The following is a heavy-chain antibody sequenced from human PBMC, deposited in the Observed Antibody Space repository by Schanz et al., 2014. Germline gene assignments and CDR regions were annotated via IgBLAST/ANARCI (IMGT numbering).Heavy chain of an antibody. CDR2: ISASGGDT. CDR3: AARSRGLTFYFDS. Sequence: VQLVESGGGVVQPGKSLRLSCAASGFTFSSHAMSWVRQAPGKGLEWVSTISASGGDTLYADSVKGRFTISRDTSKSTLYLQMNRLRAEDTAVYHCAARSRGLTFYFDSWGQGTLVTVSS. J-gene: IGHJ4*02. V-gene: IGHV3-23*04. D-gene: IGHD3-10*01. CDR1: GFTFSSHA.